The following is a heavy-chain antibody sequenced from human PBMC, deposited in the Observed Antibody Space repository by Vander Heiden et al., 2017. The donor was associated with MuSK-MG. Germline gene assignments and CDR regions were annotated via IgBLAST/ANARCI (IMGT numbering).Heavy chain of an antibody. J-gene: IGHJ3*02. CDR1: GAAMRRGGHY. CDR3: SRLWELIAFDI. CDR2: IYYSGST. D-gene: IGHD1-26*01. Sequence: QLQLQESGPGLVKPSETLSPTCILSGAAMRRGGHYGGWIRRPPGKGLEWIGSIYYSGSTYNKPSLESGVTISVDTSKNQFSLKLTSVTAADTAVYYGSRLWELIAFDIWGQGTMVTVSS. V-gene: IGHV4-39*01.